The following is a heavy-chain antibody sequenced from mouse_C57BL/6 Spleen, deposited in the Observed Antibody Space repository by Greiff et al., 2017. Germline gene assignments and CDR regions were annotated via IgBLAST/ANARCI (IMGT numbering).Heavy chain of an antibody. J-gene: IGHJ4*01. CDR1: GYTFTSYT. CDR2: INPSSGYT. V-gene: IGHV1-4*01. CDR3: ARSREGYAMDY. Sequence: VQLQESGAELARPGASVKMSCKASGYTFTSYTMHWVKQRPGQGLEWIGYINPSSGYTKYNQKFKDKATLTADKSSSTAYMQLSSLTSEDSAVYYCARSREGYAMDYWGQGTSVTVSS.